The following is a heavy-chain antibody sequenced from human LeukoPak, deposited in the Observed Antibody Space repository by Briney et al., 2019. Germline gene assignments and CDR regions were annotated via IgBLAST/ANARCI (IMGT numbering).Heavy chain of an antibody. V-gene: IGHV3-9*01. CDR3: AKLNYVWGSYRYTGGDY. J-gene: IGHJ4*02. CDR1: GFTFDDYA. CDR2: ISWNSGSI. D-gene: IGHD3-16*02. Sequence: SGRSLRLSCAASGFTFDDYAMHWVRQAPGKGLEWVSGISWNSGSIGYADSVKGRFTISRDNAKNSLYLQMNSLRAEDTALYYCAKLNYVWGSYRYTGGDYWGQGTLVTVSS.